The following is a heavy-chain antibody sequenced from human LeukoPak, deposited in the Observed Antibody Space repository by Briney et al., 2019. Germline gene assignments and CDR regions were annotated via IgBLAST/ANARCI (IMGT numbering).Heavy chain of an antibody. CDR3: AAHYDSSGNYPVNYYYGVDV. J-gene: IGHJ6*02. Sequence: QPGGSLRLSCAASGFTFSSYAMSWVRQAPGKGLEWVSAISGSGGSTYYTDSVKGRFTIPRDNSKNTLYLQMNSLRAADTAVYYCAAHYDSSGNYPVNYYYGVDVWGQGTTVIVSS. CDR2: ISGSGGST. D-gene: IGHD3-22*01. V-gene: IGHV3-23*01. CDR1: GFTFSSYA.